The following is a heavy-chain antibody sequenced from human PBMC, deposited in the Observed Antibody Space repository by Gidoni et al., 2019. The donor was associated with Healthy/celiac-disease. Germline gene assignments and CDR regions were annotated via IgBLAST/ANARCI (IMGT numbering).Heavy chain of an antibody. Sequence: QVQLVQSGAEVKKPGASVKVSCKASGYTFTSYGISWVRQAPGQGLEWMGWIRANNGNTNYAQKRQGRVTMTTDTSTSTAYMDLMSLRSYDTAVYYCARDHLIGLRLGELSYWGQGTLVTVSS. CDR3: ARDHLIGLRLGELSY. CDR2: IRANNGNT. D-gene: IGHD3-16*01. J-gene: IGHJ4*02. V-gene: IGHV1-18*01. CDR1: GYTFTSYG.